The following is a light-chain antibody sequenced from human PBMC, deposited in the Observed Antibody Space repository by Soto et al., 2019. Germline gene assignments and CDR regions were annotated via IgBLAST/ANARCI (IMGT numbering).Light chain of an antibody. Sequence: EIVLTQSPDTLSLSPGERATLSCRASQSITSGQLAWYQQKPGQAPSLLIYGASSRATGIPDRFSGSGSGTYFTLTINRLEPEDFAVYYCQQYGSSPILAFGGGTKVEI. CDR2: GAS. V-gene: IGKV3-20*01. J-gene: IGKJ4*01. CDR3: QQYGSSPILA. CDR1: QSITSGQ.